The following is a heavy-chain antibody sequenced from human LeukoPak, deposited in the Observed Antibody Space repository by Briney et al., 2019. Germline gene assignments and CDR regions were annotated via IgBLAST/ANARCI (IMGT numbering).Heavy chain of an antibody. J-gene: IGHJ4*02. Sequence: GGSLRLSCTASGFTFSRYGMHWVRQAPGNGLEWVAVIWSDGSNQKYADSVKGRFTISRDNSKNTLYLQMNSLRAEDTAVYFCAKDRRLYDILTPIDYWGQGTLVTVSS. CDR3: AKDRRLYDILTPIDY. CDR1: GFTFSRYG. V-gene: IGHV3-30*02. D-gene: IGHD3-9*01. CDR2: IWSDGSNQ.